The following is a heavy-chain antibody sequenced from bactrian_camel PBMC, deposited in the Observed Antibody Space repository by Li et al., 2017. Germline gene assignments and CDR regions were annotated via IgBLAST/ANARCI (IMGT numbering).Heavy chain of an antibody. V-gene: IGHV3-2*01. D-gene: IGHD4*01. CDR3: AASMDYPCRWFHSIIAPEHFPY. CDR2: IRRYSGTT. J-gene: IGHJ4*01. Sequence: HVQLVESGGGSVQPGGSLRLSCSVVAYADTGYCLAWFRQAPGKEREGVAAIRRYSGTTFYADSVKGRFTISQDNAKTTLYLQMNSLKPEDTGMYYCAASMDYPCRWFHSIIAPEHFPYWGQGTQVTVS. CDR1: AYADTGYC.